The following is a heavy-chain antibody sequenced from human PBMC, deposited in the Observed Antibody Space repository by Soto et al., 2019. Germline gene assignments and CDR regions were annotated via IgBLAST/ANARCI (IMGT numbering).Heavy chain of an antibody. D-gene: IGHD6-6*01. J-gene: IGHJ4*02. CDR1: GFTFSSYA. CDR2: IRGSGDST. CDR3: AKEREFSRDFDN. V-gene: IGHV3-23*01. Sequence: PGWSLRLSCAASGFTFSSYAMTWVRQAPGKGLEWVSTIRGSGDSTYYADSVKGRFTISRDNSKNTLSLQMNSLRAEDTAVYYSAKEREFSRDFDNCGQASLVTVPS.